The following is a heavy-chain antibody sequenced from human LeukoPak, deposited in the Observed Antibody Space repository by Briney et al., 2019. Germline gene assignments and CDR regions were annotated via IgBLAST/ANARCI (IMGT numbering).Heavy chain of an antibody. V-gene: IGHV1-2*02. D-gene: IGHD6-13*01. Sequence: GASVKVSCKASGYTFTGYYMHWVRQAPGQGLEWMGWINPNSGGTNYAQKFQGRVTMTRDTSISTAYMELSRLRSDDTAVYYCARGEIAAAGTSYYYYYYMDVWGKGTTVAVSS. J-gene: IGHJ6*03. CDR2: INPNSGGT. CDR3: ARGEIAAAGTSYYYYYYMDV. CDR1: GYTFTGYY.